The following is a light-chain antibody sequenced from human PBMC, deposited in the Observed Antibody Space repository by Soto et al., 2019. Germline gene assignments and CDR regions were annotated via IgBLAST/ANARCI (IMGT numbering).Light chain of an antibody. CDR1: SSNIEGNS. CDR3: GSWDSSLSAYV. V-gene: IGLV1-51*01. CDR2: DDN. J-gene: IGLJ1*01. Sequence: QSVMTQPPSVSAAPGQKVTISCSGSSSNIEGNSVSWYQQLPGTAPKLLIYDDNKRPSGIPDRFSGSKSGTSATLGITGFQTGDEADYYCGSWDSSLSAYVFGTGTQLTVL.